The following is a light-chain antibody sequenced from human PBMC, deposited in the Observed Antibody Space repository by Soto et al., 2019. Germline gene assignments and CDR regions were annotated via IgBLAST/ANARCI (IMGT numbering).Light chain of an antibody. CDR1: QAVNTR. J-gene: IGKJ1*01. CDR3: HQRQSWPRT. Sequence: EIVLTQSPATLSSFPGDRVTLSCRASQAVNTRLAWYQHKPGQAPRLLIYLASNRAAGVPARFSGSGSVTDFTLTISNVEPEDFAVYYCHQRQSWPRTFGQGTNVDIK. V-gene: IGKV3-11*01. CDR2: LAS.